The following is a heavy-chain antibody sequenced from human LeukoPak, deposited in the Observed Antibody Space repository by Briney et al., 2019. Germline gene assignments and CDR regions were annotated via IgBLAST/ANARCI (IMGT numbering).Heavy chain of an antibody. CDR1: GGSFSGYY. CDR2: INHSGST. V-gene: IGHV4-34*01. J-gene: IGHJ6*02. CDR3: ARGNYHGMDV. Sequence: SETLSLTCAVYGGSFSGYYWSWIRQPPGKGLEWIGEINHSGSTNYNPSLKSRVTISVDTSKNQFSLKLSSVTAADTAVYYCARGNYHGMDVWGQGTTVTVSS. D-gene: IGHD3-10*01.